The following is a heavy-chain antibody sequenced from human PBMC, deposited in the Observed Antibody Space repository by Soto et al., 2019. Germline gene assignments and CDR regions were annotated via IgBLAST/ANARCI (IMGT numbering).Heavy chain of an antibody. J-gene: IGHJ6*02. D-gene: IGHD2-15*01. CDR3: ARVTVVTEKKPYYYYGMDV. V-gene: IGHV4-31*03. CDR2: IYYSGST. CDR1: GGSISSGGYY. Sequence: SETLSLTCTVSGGSISSGGYYWSWIRQHPGKGLEWIGYIYYSGSTYYNPSLKSRVTISVDTSKNQFSLKLSPVTAADTAVYYCARVTVVTEKKPYYYYGMDVWGQGTTVTVSS.